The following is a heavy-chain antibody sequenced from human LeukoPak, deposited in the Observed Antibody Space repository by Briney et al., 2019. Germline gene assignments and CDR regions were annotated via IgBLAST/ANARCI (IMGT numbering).Heavy chain of an antibody. J-gene: IGHJ4*02. V-gene: IGHV4-39*01. CDR3: ARIGVVAGTKGFDY. CDR2: VYYSGST. D-gene: IGHD6-19*01. CDR1: GGSTSNSRYY. Sequence: SETLSLTCTVSGGSTSNSRYYWGWVRQPPGRGLECIGSVYYSGSTHYNPSLKSRVTISVATYKNQFSLSLSSVAAADTAVYYCARIGVVAGTKGFDYWSQGTLVTVSS.